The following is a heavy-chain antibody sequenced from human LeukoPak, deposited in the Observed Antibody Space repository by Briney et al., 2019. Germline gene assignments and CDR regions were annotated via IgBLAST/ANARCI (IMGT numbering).Heavy chain of an antibody. CDR2: VDPKDGET. V-gene: IGHV1-24*01. Sequence: APVKVSCKVSGYALTELSIHWVRQAPGKGFEWMGGVDPKDGETIYAQNFQDRVTVTDDRSTDTSYMELRGLTSEDTALYYCAGDVLVSGGSYYHGFWGQGTLVTVSS. CDR3: AGDVLVSGGSYYHGF. CDR1: GYALTELS. J-gene: IGHJ4*02. D-gene: IGHD3-10*01.